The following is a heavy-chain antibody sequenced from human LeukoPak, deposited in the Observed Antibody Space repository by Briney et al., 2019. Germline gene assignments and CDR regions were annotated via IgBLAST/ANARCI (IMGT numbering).Heavy chain of an antibody. CDR2: ISGSGGST. V-gene: IGHV3-23*01. CDR3: AKESYQLLYFYYYGMDV. CDR1: GFTFSSYW. J-gene: IGHJ6*02. D-gene: IGHD2-2*02. Sequence: GGSLRLSCAASGFTFSSYWMSWVRQAPGKGLEWVSAISGSGGSTYYADSVKGRFTISRDNSKNTLYLQMNSLRAEDTAVYYCAKESYQLLYFYYYGMDVWGQGTTVTVSS.